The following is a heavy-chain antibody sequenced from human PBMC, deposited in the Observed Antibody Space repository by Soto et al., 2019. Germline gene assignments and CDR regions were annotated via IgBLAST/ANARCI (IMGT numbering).Heavy chain of an antibody. CDR2: INPNSGGT. CDR1: GCTFTGYY. V-gene: IGHV1-2*02. CDR3: ARSSIAARYYYYYGMDV. D-gene: IGHD6-13*01. Sequence: ASVKVSCKASGCTFTGYYMHWVRQAPGQGLEWMGWINPNSGGTNYAQKFQGRVTMTRDTSISTAYMELSRLRSDDTAVYYCARSSIAARYYYYYGMDVWGQGTTVTVSS. J-gene: IGHJ6*02.